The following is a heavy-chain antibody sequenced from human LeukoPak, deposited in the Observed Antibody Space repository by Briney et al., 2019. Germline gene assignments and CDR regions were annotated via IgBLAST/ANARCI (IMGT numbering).Heavy chain of an antibody. CDR1: GFIFSSYE. Sequence: PGGSLRLSCAASGFIFSSYEMNWVRQAPGKGLEWVSYISSSGSTIYHADSVKGRFTISRDNAKNSLYLQMNSLRVEDTAVYYCAREGYGDYVVTLPPYFDYWGQGTLVTVSS. V-gene: IGHV3-48*03. J-gene: IGHJ4*02. CDR3: AREGYGDYVVTLPPYFDY. D-gene: IGHD4-17*01. CDR2: ISSSGSTI.